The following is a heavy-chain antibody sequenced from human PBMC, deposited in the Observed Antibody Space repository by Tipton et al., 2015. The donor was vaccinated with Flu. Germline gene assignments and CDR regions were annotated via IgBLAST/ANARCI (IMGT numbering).Heavy chain of an antibody. Sequence: LRLSCTVSGGSIISYYWSWIRQPPGKGRGWIGYISYSGSTIYNPSLKSRVTISIDTSKNQFSVKLSSVTPAETAASYCARLPRALSYFDYWGQGTLVTVSA. D-gene: IGHD6-6*01. J-gene: IGHJ4*02. V-gene: IGHV4-59*01. CDR2: ISYSGST. CDR3: ARLPRALSYFDY. CDR1: GGSIISYY.